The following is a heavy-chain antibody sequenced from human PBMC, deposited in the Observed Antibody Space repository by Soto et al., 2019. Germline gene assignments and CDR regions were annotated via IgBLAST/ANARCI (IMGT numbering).Heavy chain of an antibody. V-gene: IGHV4-31*03. Sequence: QVQLQESGPGLVKPSQTLSLTCTVSGGSISTGGYYWTWIRQHPGKGLEWIGYIYYSGSTYYNPSLQSRVTISVDTSKNPFSLKLSSVTAADTAVYYCARGLSGTLFDNWGQGTLVTVSS. D-gene: IGHD3-10*01. J-gene: IGHJ4*02. CDR2: IYYSGST. CDR3: ARGLSGTLFDN. CDR1: GGSISTGGYY.